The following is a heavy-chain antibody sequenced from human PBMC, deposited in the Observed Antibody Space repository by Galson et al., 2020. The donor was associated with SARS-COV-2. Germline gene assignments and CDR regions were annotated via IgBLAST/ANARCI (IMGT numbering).Heavy chain of an antibody. J-gene: IGHJ6*02. CDR1: GGSFRNYY. Sequence: SETLSLTCAVYGGSFRNYYWTWIRQSPEKGLEWLGEINHRGSTNYNPSLTSRVPMSVDASNNQFSLKLSSVTAADTAVYYCARGRTVTTFYYYYYGMDVWGQGTTVTVSS. D-gene: IGHD4-17*01. CDR2: INHRGST. CDR3: ARGRTVTTFYYYYYGMDV. V-gene: IGHV4-34*01.